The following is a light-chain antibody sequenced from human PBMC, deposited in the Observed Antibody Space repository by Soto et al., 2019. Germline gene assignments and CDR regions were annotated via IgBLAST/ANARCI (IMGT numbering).Light chain of an antibody. Sequence: QSVLTQPRSVSGSPGQSVTISCTGTSSDVGGYNYVSWHQHHPGEAPKLMIYDVTRRPSGVPDRFSGSKSGNTASLTISGLQAEDEADYFCCSYAGGSTFVVFGGGTQLTVL. CDR2: DVT. J-gene: IGLJ2*01. CDR1: SSDVGGYNY. V-gene: IGLV2-11*01. CDR3: CSYAGGSTFVV.